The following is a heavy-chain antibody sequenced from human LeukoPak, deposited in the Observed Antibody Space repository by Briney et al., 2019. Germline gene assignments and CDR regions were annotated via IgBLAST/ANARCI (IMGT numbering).Heavy chain of an antibody. D-gene: IGHD5-18*01. CDR3: AKDRAEYSYAHNGLDY. CDR1: GFTFNNYG. V-gene: IGHV3-30*02. CDR2: IRYDGSNK. J-gene: IGHJ4*02. Sequence: GGSLRLSCAASGFTFNNYGIYWVRQTPGKGLEWVAFIRYDGSNKYYADSVKGRFTISRDNSKNTLYLQMNSLRVEDTAVYYCAKDRAEYSYAHNGLDYWGQGTLVTVSS.